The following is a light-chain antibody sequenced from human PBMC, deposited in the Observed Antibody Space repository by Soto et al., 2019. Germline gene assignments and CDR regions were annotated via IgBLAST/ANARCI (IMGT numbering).Light chain of an antibody. CDR2: DVS. Sequence: QSALTQPASLSGSPGQSITISCTGTSSDVGGYNYVSWYQQHPGKAPKLMIYDVSNRPSGVSNRFSGSKSGNTASLTISGLQAEDKADYYCSSDRASSSTHYVFGTGTKVTVL. J-gene: IGLJ1*01. V-gene: IGLV2-14*03. CDR3: SSDRASSSTHYV. CDR1: SSDVGGYNY.